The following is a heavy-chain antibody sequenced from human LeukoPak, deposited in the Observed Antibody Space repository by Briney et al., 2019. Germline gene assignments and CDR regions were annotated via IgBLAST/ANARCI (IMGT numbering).Heavy chain of an antibody. V-gene: IGHV3-74*01. Sequence: PGGSLRLSCAASGFTLRSYWMHWVRQVPGKGLLWVSRINSDGSTTSYADSVKGRFTISRDNSKNTLYLQMNSLRAEDTAVYYCWGSDPYGEVDYWGQGTLVTVSS. CDR2: INSDGSTT. CDR3: WGSDPYGEVDY. J-gene: IGHJ4*02. D-gene: IGHD4-17*01. CDR1: GFTLRSYW.